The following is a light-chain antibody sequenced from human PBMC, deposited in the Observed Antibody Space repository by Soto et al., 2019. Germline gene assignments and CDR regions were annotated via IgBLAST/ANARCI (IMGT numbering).Light chain of an antibody. CDR3: QQSYSTPLYT. J-gene: IGKJ2*01. V-gene: IGKV1-39*01. Sequence: DIQMTQSPCSLSASVGDRVTITCRASQSISSYLNWYQQKPGKAPKLLIYAASSLQSGVPSRFSGSGSGTDFTPTISSLQPEDFATYYCQQSYSTPLYTFGQGTKLEIK. CDR1: QSISSY. CDR2: AAS.